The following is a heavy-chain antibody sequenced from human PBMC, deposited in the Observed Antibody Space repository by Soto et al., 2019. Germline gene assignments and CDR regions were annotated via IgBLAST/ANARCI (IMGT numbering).Heavy chain of an antibody. V-gene: IGHV3-15*07. CDR1: DFTFTNAW. CDR3: TTDSQWGI. Sequence: GGSLRLSCAASDFTFTNAWMNWVRQAPGKGLEWVGRIKSKTEGGTTEYAAPVKGRFTISRDDSRNTLYLQMNSLKTEDTAVYYCTTDSQWGIWGQGTMVTVSS. J-gene: IGHJ3*02. CDR2: IKSKTEGGTT. D-gene: IGHD2-8*01.